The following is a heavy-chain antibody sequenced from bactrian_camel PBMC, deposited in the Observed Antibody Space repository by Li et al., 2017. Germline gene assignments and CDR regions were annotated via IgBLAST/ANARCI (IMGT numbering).Heavy chain of an antibody. V-gene: IGHV3S40*01. D-gene: IGHD8*01. Sequence: QLVESGGGLVQPGGSLRLSCVSSGFTFSSYSMSWVRQAPGKGLEWVSAINIDGSTTDYSDSAQNRFTASRDNAKNALYLQMNNLKSEDTALYYCVASWRQYEYNYWGQGTQVTVS. CDR1: GFTFSSYS. CDR3: VASWRQYEYNY. CDR2: INIDGSTT. J-gene: IGHJ4*01.